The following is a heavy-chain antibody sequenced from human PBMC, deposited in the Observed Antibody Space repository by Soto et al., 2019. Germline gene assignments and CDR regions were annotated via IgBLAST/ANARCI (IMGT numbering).Heavy chain of an antibody. CDR1: GFTFSSYG. Sequence: QVQLVESGGGVVQPGRSLRLSCAASGFTFSSYGMHWVRQAPGKGLGWVAVIWYDGSNKYYADSVKGRFTISRDNSKNTLYLQMSSLRAADTAVYCCARSEVTTRYTNFDSGGQGTLVTVSS. CDR2: IWYDGSNK. J-gene: IGHJ4*02. V-gene: IGHV3-33*01. D-gene: IGHD4-17*01. CDR3: ARSEVTTRYTNFDS.